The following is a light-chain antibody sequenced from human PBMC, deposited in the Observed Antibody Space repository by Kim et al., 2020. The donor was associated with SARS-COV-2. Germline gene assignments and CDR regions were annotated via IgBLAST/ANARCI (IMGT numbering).Light chain of an antibody. CDR1: QTITSNY. V-gene: IGKV3-20*01. CDR3: QQYDNSPWT. CDR2: GAS. J-gene: IGKJ1*01. Sequence: EIVLTQSPGTLSLSPGARATLSCGASQTITSNYLAWYQQKPGQAPRLLIYGASSRATGIPDRFGGSGSGTDFTLTISRLEPEDFAVYYCQQYDNSPWTFGQGTKVDIK.